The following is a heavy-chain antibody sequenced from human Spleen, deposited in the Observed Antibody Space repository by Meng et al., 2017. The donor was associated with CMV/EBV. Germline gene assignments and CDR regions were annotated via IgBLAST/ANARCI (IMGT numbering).Heavy chain of an antibody. V-gene: IGHV4-61*01. Sequence: SETLSLTCTVSGGSVSSDRYYWNWIRQPPGKGLEWIGYVYNSGSTNYSPSLQSRVTISVDTSKNQFSLKLSSVTAADTPVFYCARVEVLDDYYAMDVWCGGTTVTVSS. CDR2: VYNSGST. CDR1: GGSVSSDRYY. J-gene: IGHJ6*04. CDR3: ARVEVLDDYYAMDV.